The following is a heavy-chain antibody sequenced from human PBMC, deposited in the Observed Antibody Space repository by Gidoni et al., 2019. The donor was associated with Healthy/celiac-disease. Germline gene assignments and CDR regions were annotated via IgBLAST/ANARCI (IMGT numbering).Heavy chain of an antibody. D-gene: IGHD3-10*01. CDR2: INHSGST. J-gene: IGHJ5*02. CDR3: ARGRVTMVRGVGYWFDP. V-gene: IGHV4-34*01. CDR1: GGSFSGYY. Sequence: QVQLQQWGAGLLQHSETLSLTCAVYGGSFSGYYWRWNRQPPGKGLAWSGEINHSGSTNYNPALKSRVTISVDTSKNQFSLKLSSVTAADTAVYYCARGRVTMVRGVGYWFDPWGQGTLVTVSS.